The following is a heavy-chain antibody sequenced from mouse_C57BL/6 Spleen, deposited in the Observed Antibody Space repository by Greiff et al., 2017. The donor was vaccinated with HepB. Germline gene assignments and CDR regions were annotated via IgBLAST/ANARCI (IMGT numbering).Heavy chain of an antibody. CDR2: IDPETGGT. D-gene: IGHD3-2*02. V-gene: IGHV1-15*01. CDR1: GYTFTDYE. CDR3: TRGGDSSGFSFAY. J-gene: IGHJ3*01. Sequence: QVQLQQSGAELVRPGASVTLSCKASGYTFTDYEMHWVKQTPVHGLEWIGAIDPETGGTAYNQKFKGKAILTADKSSSTAYMELRSLTSEDSAVYYCTRGGDSSGFSFAYWGQGTLVTVSA.